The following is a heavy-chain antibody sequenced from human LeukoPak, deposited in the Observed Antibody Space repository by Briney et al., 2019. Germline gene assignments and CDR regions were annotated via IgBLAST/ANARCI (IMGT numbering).Heavy chain of an antibody. D-gene: IGHD2-15*01. J-gene: IGHJ4*02. V-gene: IGHV4-34*11. Sequence: SETLSLTCAVYGGSFSGYYWGWIRQPPGKGLEWIGSIYYSGSTYYNPSLKSRATISVDTSKNQFSLKLSSVTAADTAVYYCARDPDDCSGGSCYPIPWGQGTLVTVSS. CDR1: GGSFSGYY. CDR3: ARDPDDCSGGSCYPIP. CDR2: IYYSGST.